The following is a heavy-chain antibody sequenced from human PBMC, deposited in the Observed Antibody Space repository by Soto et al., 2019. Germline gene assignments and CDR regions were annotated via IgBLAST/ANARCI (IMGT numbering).Heavy chain of an antibody. CDR1: GFTFSNYD. Sequence: GGSLRLSCVASGFTFSNYDMSWVRQAPGKGLEWVSTVDSAGSTYYADSVTGRFTISRDNSRNTLSLQMNSLRAEDTAVYYCAKHRLARGIDYWGQGTPVTVSS. D-gene: IGHD3-10*01. V-gene: IGHV3-23*01. J-gene: IGHJ4*02. CDR3: AKHRLARGIDY. CDR2: VDSAGST.